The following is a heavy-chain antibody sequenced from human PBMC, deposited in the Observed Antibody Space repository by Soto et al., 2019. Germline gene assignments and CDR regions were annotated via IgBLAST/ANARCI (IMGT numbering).Heavy chain of an antibody. V-gene: IGHV1-69*01. Sequence: QVQLVQSGAEMRKPGSSVSVSCTASGAAFTNYAFYWVRQAPGQGLEWMGGIIPFFGTANYPQKCQGRVTTTADETTSTAYLELSSLRSDDTAVYCCATDELGFPSGLSEGQLPQGAHYYGLDVWGQGTTVTVSS. J-gene: IGHJ6*02. CDR3: ATDELGFPSGLSEGQLPQGAHYYGLDV. D-gene: IGHD6-19*01. CDR1: GAAFTNYA. CDR2: IIPFFGTA.